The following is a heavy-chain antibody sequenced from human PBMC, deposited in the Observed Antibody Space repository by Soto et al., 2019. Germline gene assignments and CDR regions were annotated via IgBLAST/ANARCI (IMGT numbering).Heavy chain of an antibody. V-gene: IGHV1-69*01. D-gene: IGHD3-10*01. CDR1: GVSFNNNG. Sequence: QVQLVQSGAEVKKPGSSVKVSCKTSGVSFNNNGIGWVRQAPGHVLEWMGGVSPPVMTSNYARKFQGRISITADAYTGTINMELSSLISEDTAQSYCARVLYYGSGSYSPYGMDVWGQGTTVTVSS. CDR3: ARVLYYGSGSYSPYGMDV. J-gene: IGHJ6*02. CDR2: VSPPVMTS.